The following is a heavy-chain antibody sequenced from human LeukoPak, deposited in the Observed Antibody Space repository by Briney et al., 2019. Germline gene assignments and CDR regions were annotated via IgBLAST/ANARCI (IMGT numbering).Heavy chain of an antibody. V-gene: IGHV3-48*01. CDR2: ISSSSSSI. CDR1: RFTFSSYI. CDR3: VRQLVS. D-gene: IGHD6-6*01. Sequence: GGSLRLSCAASRFTFSSYIMNWVRQAPGKGLEWVSYISSSSSSIYYADSVKGRFTISRDNAKNSLYLQMNSLRAEDTAVYYCVRQLVSWGQGTLVTVSS. J-gene: IGHJ5*02.